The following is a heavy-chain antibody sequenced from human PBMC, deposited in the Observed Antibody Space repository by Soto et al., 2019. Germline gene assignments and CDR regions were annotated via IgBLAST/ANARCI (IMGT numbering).Heavy chain of an antibody. J-gene: IGHJ6*02. D-gene: IGHD3-9*01. CDR2: IYYSGST. V-gene: IGHV4-59*01. Sequence: SETLSLTCTVSGGSISSNYWSWIRQPPGKRLEWIGYIYYSGSTNYNPSLKSRVTISVDTSRNQFSLRLSSVTAADTAVYYCARDRRYFGGMDVWGQGTTVTVSS. CDR3: ARDRRYFGGMDV. CDR1: GGSISSNY.